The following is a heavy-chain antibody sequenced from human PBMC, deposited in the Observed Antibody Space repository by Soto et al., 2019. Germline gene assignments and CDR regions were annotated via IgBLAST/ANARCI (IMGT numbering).Heavy chain of an antibody. CDR1: GFTFSGSA. Sequence: GGSLRLSCAASGFTFSGSAVHWVRQASGKGLEWVGRIRSKANSYATAYAASVKGRFTISRDDSKNTAYLQMNSLKTEDTAVYYCTRPGPYSGSYHFDYWGQGTLVTVSS. D-gene: IGHD1-26*01. J-gene: IGHJ4*02. CDR3: TRPGPYSGSYHFDY. V-gene: IGHV3-73*01. CDR2: IRSKANSYAT.